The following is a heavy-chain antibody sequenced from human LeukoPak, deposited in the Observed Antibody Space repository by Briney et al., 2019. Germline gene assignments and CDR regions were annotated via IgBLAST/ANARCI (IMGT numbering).Heavy chain of an antibody. CDR2: INGDGTTT. Sequence: GGSLRLSCAASGFTFSSYWMHWVRQAPGKGLVRVSHINGDGTTTNYADSVKGRFTISRDNAKNTVYLQMNSLRAEDTAVYYCAKGGSSSPRSTFDYWGQGTLLTVSS. J-gene: IGHJ4*02. CDR3: AKGGSSSPRSTFDY. D-gene: IGHD6-13*01. CDR1: GFTFSSYW. V-gene: IGHV3-74*01.